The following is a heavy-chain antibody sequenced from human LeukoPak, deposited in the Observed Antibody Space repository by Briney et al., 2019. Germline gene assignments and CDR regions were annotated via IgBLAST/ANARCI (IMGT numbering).Heavy chain of an antibody. J-gene: IGHJ6*02. CDR3: ARRANGMDV. Sequence: SETLSLNCTVSGGSISSSSYYWGWIRQPPGKGLEWIGSIYYSGSTYYNPSLKSRVTISVDTSKNQFSLKLSSVTAADTAVYYCARRANGMDVWGQGTTVTVSS. V-gene: IGHV4-39*01. CDR1: GGSISSSSYY. CDR2: IYYSGST.